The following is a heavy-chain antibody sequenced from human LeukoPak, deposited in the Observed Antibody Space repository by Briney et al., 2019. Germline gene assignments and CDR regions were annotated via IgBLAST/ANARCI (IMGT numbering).Heavy chain of an antibody. Sequence: ASVKVSCKASGYTFTGYYMHWVRQAPGQGLEWMGWINPHSGGTNYAQKFQGRVTMTRDTSISTAYMELSRLRPDDTAVYYCARGLIVVVPAAPVDYWGQGTLVTVSS. J-gene: IGHJ4*02. V-gene: IGHV1-2*02. CDR2: INPHSGGT. D-gene: IGHD2-2*01. CDR3: ARGLIVVVPAAPVDY. CDR1: GYTFTGYY.